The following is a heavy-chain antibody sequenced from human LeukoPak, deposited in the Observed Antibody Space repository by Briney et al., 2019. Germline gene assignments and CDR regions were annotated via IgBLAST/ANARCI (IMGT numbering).Heavy chain of an antibody. D-gene: IGHD5/OR15-5a*01. CDR2: ISGPSI. V-gene: IGHV3-48*03. CDR3: ASRRVAVSTSRAFDY. CDR1: GFMLSDYE. Sequence: PGVSLRLSCAASGFMLSDYEKKLVRQAPGNALEWASYISGPSIQYADSVKGRFTISRDPAKNSLYLQMNSLRADDTAVYYCASRRVAVSTSRAFDYWGQGTLVTVSS. J-gene: IGHJ4*02.